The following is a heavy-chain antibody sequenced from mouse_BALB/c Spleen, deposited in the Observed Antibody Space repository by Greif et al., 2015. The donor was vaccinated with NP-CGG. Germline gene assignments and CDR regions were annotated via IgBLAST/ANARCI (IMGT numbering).Heavy chain of an antibody. CDR3: TRDTMDY. CDR2: ISPENVNT. Sequence: VKLMESGPELVKPGASVRISCKASGYTFASYYIHWLKQRPGQGLEWIGWISPENVNTKYSEKFKVKATLTADKSSSTAYMQLSSLTSEDSAVYFCTRDTMDYWGQGTSVTVSS. CDR1: GYTFASYY. V-gene: IGHV1S56*01. J-gene: IGHJ4*01.